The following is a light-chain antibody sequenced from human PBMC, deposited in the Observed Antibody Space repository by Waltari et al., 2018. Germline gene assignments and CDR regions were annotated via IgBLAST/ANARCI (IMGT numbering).Light chain of an antibody. CDR3: CSFTSSSTWV. CDR1: ATDVGGYNH. CDR2: DVS. Sequence: QSALTQPASVSGSPGQSITISCTGTATDVGGYNHVSWYQQHPGKAPKLIIFDVSSRPSGLSNRFSGSTFGNAASLTISGVQPEDEADYYCCSFTSSSTWVFGGGTKLTVL. J-gene: IGLJ3*02. V-gene: IGLV2-14*03.